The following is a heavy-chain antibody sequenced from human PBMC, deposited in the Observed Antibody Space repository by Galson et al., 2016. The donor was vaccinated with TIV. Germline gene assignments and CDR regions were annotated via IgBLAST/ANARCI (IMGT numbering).Heavy chain of an antibody. D-gene: IGHD3-3*02. CDR1: GFTFRSYE. Sequence: SLRLSCAASGFTFRSYEIHWVRQAPGKGLEWVAVISPDERIKLYAKSVTGRFTISRDSSNNMLYLQMNSLRAEDTALYYCARDAFLRSPDYFDFWGQGILVTVYS. V-gene: IGHV3-30*04. CDR2: ISPDERIK. CDR3: ARDAFLRSPDYFDF. J-gene: IGHJ4*02.